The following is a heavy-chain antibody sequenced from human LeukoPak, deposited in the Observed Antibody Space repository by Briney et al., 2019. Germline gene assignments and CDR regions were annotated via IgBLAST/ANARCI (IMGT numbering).Heavy chain of an antibody. CDR3: ARDLGSGYPD. CDR1: GFTLNSYL. Sequence: SGGSLRLSCAASGFTLNSYLMSWVRQAPGKGLEWVSYISSSGSTIYYADSVKGRFTISRDNAKNSLYLQMNSLRAEDTAVYYCARDLGSGYPDWGQGTLVTVSS. D-gene: IGHD3-22*01. CDR2: ISSSGSTI. V-gene: IGHV3-48*03. J-gene: IGHJ4*02.